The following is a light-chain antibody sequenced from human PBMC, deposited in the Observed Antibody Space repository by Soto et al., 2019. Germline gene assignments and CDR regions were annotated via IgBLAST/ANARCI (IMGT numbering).Light chain of an antibody. CDR1: SSDIGDYNR. CDR2: EVN. Sequence: QSALTQPPSVSGSPGQSVTISCTGTSSDIGDYNRVSWYQQPPGTAPKLIIYEVNNRPSGVPDRFSGSKSGSTASLTISGLQTEDEADYYCTSYTVNAYFGLFGGGTKLTVL. J-gene: IGLJ2*01. CDR3: TSYTVNAYFGL. V-gene: IGLV2-18*02.